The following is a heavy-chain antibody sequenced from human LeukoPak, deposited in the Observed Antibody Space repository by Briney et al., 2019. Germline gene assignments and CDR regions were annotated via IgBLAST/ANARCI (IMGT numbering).Heavy chain of an antibody. CDR1: GGSMNDYY. CDR3: ARLTYYCGSGSSFVDY. D-gene: IGHD3-10*01. V-gene: IGHV4-59*12. CDR2: IYYRGNT. J-gene: IGHJ4*02. Sequence: SETLSLTCNVSGGSMNDYYWSWIRQPPGKGLEWVGYIYYRGNTNYNPSLKSRVTISVDTSKNQFSLKLSSVTAADTAVYYCARLTYYCGSGSSFVDYWGQGTLVTVSS.